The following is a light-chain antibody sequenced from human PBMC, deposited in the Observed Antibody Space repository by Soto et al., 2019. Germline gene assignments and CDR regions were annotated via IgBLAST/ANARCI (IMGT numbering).Light chain of an antibody. CDR2: AAF. J-gene: IGKJ1*01. Sequence: IQVTQSPSSLSASVGDRVTITCRSSQDIRNDLAWYQQKPGQAPNLLIFAAFNLQSGVPSRFSGSGSGTEFTLTISSLQPDDFATYYCQQYDSVLGTFGPGTKVDIK. V-gene: IGKV1-17*01. CDR1: QDIRND. CDR3: QQYDSVLGT.